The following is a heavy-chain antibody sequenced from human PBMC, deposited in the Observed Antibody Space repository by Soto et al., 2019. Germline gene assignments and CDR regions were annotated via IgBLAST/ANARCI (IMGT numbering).Heavy chain of an antibody. CDR3: TTVREGRSYDILTGYYNYYYYYGMDV. Sequence: GGSLRLSCAASGFTFSSYSMNWVRQAPGKGLEWVGRIKSKTDGGTTDYAAPVKGRFTISRDDSKNTLYLQMNSLKTEDTAVYYCTTVREGRSYDILTGYYNYYYYYGMDVWGQGTTVTVSS. D-gene: IGHD3-9*01. V-gene: IGHV3-15*07. CDR2: IKSKTDGGTT. J-gene: IGHJ6*02. CDR1: GFTFSSYS.